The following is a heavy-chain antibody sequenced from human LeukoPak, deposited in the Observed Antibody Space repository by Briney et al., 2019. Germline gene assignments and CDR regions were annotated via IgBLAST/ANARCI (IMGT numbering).Heavy chain of an antibody. CDR3: ARASSPDYDLYAFDI. CDR1: GGSISSSSYY. J-gene: IGHJ3*02. CDR2: INHSGST. V-gene: IGHV4-39*07. D-gene: IGHD3-22*01. Sequence: PSETLSLTCSVSGGSISSSSYYWSWIRQPPGKGLEWIGEINHSGSTNYNPSLKSRVTISVDTSKNQFSLKLSSVTAADTAVYYCARASSPDYDLYAFDIWGQGTMVTVSS.